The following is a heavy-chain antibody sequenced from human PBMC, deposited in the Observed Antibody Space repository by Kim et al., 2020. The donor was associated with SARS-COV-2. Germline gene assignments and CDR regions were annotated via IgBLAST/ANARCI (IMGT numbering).Heavy chain of an antibody. CDR3: ARGGPGTPRRGSPIDY. CDR2: INHSGST. V-gene: IGHV4-34*01. J-gene: IGHJ4*02. Sequence: SETLSLTCAVYGGSFSGYYWSWIRQPPGKGLEWIGEINHSGSTNYNPSLKSRVTISVDTSKNQFSLKLSSVTAADTAVYYCARGGPGTPRRGSPIDYWGQGTLVTVSS. CDR1: GGSFSGYY. D-gene: IGHD1-26*01.